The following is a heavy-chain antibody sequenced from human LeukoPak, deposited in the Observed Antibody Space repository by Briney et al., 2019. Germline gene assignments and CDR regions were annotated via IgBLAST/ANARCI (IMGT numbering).Heavy chain of an antibody. CDR3: ARELRQYYYYGMDV. D-gene: IGHD3-16*01. V-gene: IGHV3-48*03. CDR2: ISSSGSTI. CDR1: GFTFSSYE. Sequence: PGGSLRLSCAASGFTFSSYEMNWVRQAPGKGLEWVSYISSSGSTIYYADSVKGRFTISRDNAKNSLYLQMNSLRAEDTAVYYCARELRQYYYYGMDVWGQGTTVTVSS. J-gene: IGHJ6*02.